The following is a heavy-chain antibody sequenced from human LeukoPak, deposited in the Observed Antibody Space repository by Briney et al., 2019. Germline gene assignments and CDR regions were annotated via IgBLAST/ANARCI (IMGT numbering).Heavy chain of an antibody. J-gene: IGHJ4*02. CDR3: LTRYQLSGNYYEY. Sequence: TGGSLRLSCAASEFSVGSNYMTWVRQAPGKGLEWVSLIYSGGSTYYADSVKGRFTISRDNSKNTLYLQMNSLKTEDTAVYYCLTRYQLSGNYYEYWGQGTLVTVSS. D-gene: IGHD1-26*01. CDR2: IYSGGST. CDR1: EFSVGSNY. V-gene: IGHV3-66*01.